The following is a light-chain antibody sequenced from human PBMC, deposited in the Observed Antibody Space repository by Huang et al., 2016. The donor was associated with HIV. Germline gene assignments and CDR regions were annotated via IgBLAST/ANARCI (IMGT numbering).Light chain of an antibody. J-gene: IGKJ4*01. V-gene: IGKV1-33*01. CDR3: QQYDDVPIS. CDR1: QDINNF. Sequence: DIQMTQSPSSLSASVGDRVTITCQASQDINNFLNWYQQKPGKAPKLLILDASNLQTGVTSRFSGSGSGTHFTFTITSLQRDDIGTYYCQQYDDVPISFGGGTKV. CDR2: DAS.